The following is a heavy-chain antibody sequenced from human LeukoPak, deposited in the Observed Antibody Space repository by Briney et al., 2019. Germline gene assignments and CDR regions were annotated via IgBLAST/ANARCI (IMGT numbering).Heavy chain of an antibody. D-gene: IGHD3-22*01. J-gene: IGHJ3*02. Sequence: GGSLRLSCAASGFTVSSNYMSWVRQAPGKGLEWVSVIYSGGSTYYADSVKGRFTTSRDNSKNTLYLQMNSLRAEDTAVYYCARDGHYYDRSGFYAFDMWGQGTMVTVSS. CDR1: GFTVSSNY. CDR2: IYSGGST. V-gene: IGHV3-66*01. CDR3: ARDGHYYDRSGFYAFDM.